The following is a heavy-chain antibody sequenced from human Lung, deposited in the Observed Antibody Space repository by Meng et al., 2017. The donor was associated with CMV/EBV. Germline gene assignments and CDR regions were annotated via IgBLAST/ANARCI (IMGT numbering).Heavy chain of an antibody. D-gene: IGHD2-2*01. V-gene: IGHV1-69*10. J-gene: IGHJ4*02. Sequence: SVXVSXKASGGTFSSYAISWVRQAPGQGLEWMGGIIPILGIANYAQKFQGRVTITADKSTSTAYMELSSLRTEDTAVYYCARVHSSTSHYFDYWGQGTLVTVSS. CDR3: ARVHSSTSHYFDY. CDR2: IIPILGIA. CDR1: GGTFSSYA.